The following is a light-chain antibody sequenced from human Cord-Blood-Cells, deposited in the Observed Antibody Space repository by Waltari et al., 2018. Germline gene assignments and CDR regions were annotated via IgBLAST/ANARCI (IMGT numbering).Light chain of an antibody. CDR2: DVS. Sequence: QSALTQPRSVSGSPGQSVTISCTGTSSDVGGYNYVSWYQQHPGKAPKLMIYDVSKRASGVRERFYGSKSGNTASLTISGLQAEDEADYYGCSYAGSDTWVLGGGNKLTVL. J-gene: IGLJ3*02. CDR3: CSYAGSDTWV. V-gene: IGLV2-11*01. CDR1: SSDVGGYNY.